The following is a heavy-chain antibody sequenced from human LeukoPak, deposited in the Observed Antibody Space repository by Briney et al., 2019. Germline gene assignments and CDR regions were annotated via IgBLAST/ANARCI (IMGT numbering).Heavy chain of an antibody. CDR3: ARGALSGWLLNGDAFDI. CDR1: GYTFTGYY. V-gene: IGHV1-2*02. Sequence: ASVKVSCKASGYTFTGYYMHWVRQAPGQGLEWMGWINPNSGGTNYAQKFQGRVTMTRDTSISTAYMELSSLRSEDTAVYYCARGALSGWLLNGDAFDIWGQGTMVTVSS. J-gene: IGHJ3*02. D-gene: IGHD2-21*02. CDR2: INPNSGGT.